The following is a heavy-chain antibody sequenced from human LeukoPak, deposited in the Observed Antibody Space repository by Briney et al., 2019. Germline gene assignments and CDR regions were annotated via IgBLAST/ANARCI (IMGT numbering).Heavy chain of an antibody. CDR1: GFTFSSYE. J-gene: IGHJ6*02. V-gene: IGHV3-48*03. CDR3: ARDCSSTSCPGYYYYYGMDV. Sequence: PGGSLRLSCAASGFTFSSYEMNWVRQAPGKGLEWVSYISSSSSTIYYADSVKGRFTISRDNAKNSLYLQMNSLRAEDTAVYYCARDCSSTSCPGYYYYYGMDVWGQGTTVTVSS. CDR2: ISSSSSTI. D-gene: IGHD2-2*01.